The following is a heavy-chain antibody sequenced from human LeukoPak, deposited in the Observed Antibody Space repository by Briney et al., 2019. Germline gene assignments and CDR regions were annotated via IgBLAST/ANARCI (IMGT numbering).Heavy chain of an antibody. CDR3: ARNRKGRFEDTDY. J-gene: IGHJ4*02. V-gene: IGHV4-4*07. D-gene: IGHD2-15*01. CDR1: GGSISSYY. Sequence: SETLSLTCTISGGSISSYYWSTIPQPAGKGLEWIGRIYSGGNTNYNPSLKSRVTISVDTPMNQFSLKVTSVTAADTAVYYSARNRKGRFEDTDYWGQGTLVTVSS. CDR2: IYSGGNT.